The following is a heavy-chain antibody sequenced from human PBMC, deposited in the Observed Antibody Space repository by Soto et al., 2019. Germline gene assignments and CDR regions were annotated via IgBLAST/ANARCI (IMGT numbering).Heavy chain of an antibody. V-gene: IGHV4-34*01. CDR1: GGSFSGHS. J-gene: IGHJ5*01. D-gene: IGHD2-8*01. CDR2: INHSGRV. CDR3: STRAYDTNGFYRFDP. Sequence: QVQLQQWGAGLLKPSETLSLTCAVYGGSFSGHSWTWIRQSPGKVLEWIGDINHSGRVKYRPSLKSRVTISLDTSKNQFSLTLSAVTAADTAMYYCSTRAYDTNGFYRFDPWGQATLVTVSS.